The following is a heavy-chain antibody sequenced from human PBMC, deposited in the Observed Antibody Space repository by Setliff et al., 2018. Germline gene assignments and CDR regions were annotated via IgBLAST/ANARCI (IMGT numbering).Heavy chain of an antibody. V-gene: IGHV3-7*01. CDR1: GFTFSRYW. CDR2: IKQDGSEK. D-gene: IGHD6-6*01. J-gene: IGHJ6*02. CDR3: ARDSVYGHAPYYYYYYGMDV. Sequence: LRRSCAASGFTFSRYWMSWVRQAPGKGLEWVANIKQDGSEKYYVDSVKGRFTISRDNAKNSLYLQMNSLRAEDTAVYYCARDSVYGHAPYYYYYYGMDVWGQGTTVTVSS.